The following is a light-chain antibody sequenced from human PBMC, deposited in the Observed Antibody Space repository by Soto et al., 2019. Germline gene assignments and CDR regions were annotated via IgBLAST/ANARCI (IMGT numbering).Light chain of an antibody. CDR3: QQYETYWT. Sequence: DIQMTQSPSTLSASVGDRVTITCRASQSIGSWLAWYQQKPGKAPKFLIYKASTLESGVPSRFNGSGSGTEFHLTISSLQPDDFETYYCQQYETYWTFGRGTKVEIK. J-gene: IGKJ1*01. CDR2: KAS. V-gene: IGKV1-5*03. CDR1: QSIGSW.